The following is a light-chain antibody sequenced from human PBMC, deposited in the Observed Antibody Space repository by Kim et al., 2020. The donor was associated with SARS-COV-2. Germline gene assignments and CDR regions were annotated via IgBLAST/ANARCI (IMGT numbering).Light chain of an antibody. V-gene: IGLV3-19*01. CDR3: NSRDSSDNRV. Sequence: SSELTQDPAVSVALGQTVRIPCQGDRLRGYYASWYQQKPGQAPVLVIYGKNNRPSGIPDRFSGSSSGNTASLTITGAQAEDEADYYCNSRDSSDNRVFGGGTQLTVL. J-gene: IGLJ3*02. CDR1: RLRGYY. CDR2: GKN.